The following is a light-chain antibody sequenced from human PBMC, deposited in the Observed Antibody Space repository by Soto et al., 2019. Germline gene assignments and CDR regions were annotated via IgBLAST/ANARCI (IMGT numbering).Light chain of an antibody. V-gene: IGKV4-1*01. J-gene: IGKJ4*01. CDR2: WAS. CDR1: QSVLYSSNNKNY. Sequence: DIVMTQSPDSLAVSLGARATINCKSSQSVLYSSNNKNYLAWYQQKPGQPPKLLIYWASTRESRVPDRFSGSGSGTDFTLTISSLQAEDVAFYYCQQHLSTPLTFGGGTKVDLK. CDR3: QQHLSTPLT.